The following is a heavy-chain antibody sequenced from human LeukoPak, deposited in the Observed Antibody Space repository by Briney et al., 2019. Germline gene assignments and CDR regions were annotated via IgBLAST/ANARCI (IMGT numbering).Heavy chain of an antibody. CDR1: GGTFSSYT. Sequence: ASVKVSCKASGGTFSSYTISWVRQAPGRGLEWMGRIIPILGIANYAQKFQGRVTITADKSTSTAYMELSSLRSEDTAVYYCSSSHQVYYYYYGMDVWGQGTTVTVSS. CDR3: SSSHQVYYYYYGMDV. J-gene: IGHJ6*02. CDR2: IIPILGIA. D-gene: IGHD6-6*01. V-gene: IGHV1-69*02.